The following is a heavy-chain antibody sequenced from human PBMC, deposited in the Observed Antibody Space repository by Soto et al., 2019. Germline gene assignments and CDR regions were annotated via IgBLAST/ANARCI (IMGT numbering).Heavy chain of an antibody. Sequence: PVGSLRLSCAASGFTFSNAWMNCVRQAPGKGLEWVGRIKSKTDGGTTDYAAPVKGRFTISRDDSKNTLYLQMNSLKTEDTAVYYCTTGTGYDFWRGYLDGYYYYYGMDVWGQGTTVTVSS. V-gene: IGHV3-15*07. D-gene: IGHD3-3*01. CDR2: IKSKTDGGTT. CDR3: TTGTGYDFWRGYLDGYYYYYGMDV. J-gene: IGHJ6*02. CDR1: GFTFSNAW.